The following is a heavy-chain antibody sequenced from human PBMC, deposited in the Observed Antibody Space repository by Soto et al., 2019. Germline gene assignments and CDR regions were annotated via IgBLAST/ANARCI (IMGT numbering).Heavy chain of an antibody. V-gene: IGHV3-30-3*01. CDR2: ISYDGSNK. D-gene: IGHD4-17*01. J-gene: IGHJ4*02. Sequence: QVQLVESGGGVVQPGRSLRLSCAASGFTFSSYAMHWVRQAPGKGLEWVAVISYDGSNKYYADSVKGRFTISRDNSKNTLYLQTNSLRAEDTAVYYCARSNYGGIRDPVDYWGQGTLVTVFS. CDR1: GFTFSSYA. CDR3: ARSNYGGIRDPVDY.